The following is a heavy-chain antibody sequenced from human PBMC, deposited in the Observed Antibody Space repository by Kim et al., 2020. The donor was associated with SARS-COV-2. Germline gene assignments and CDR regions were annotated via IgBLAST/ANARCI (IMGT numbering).Heavy chain of an antibody. CDR1: GFTFSSYA. J-gene: IGHJ5*02. Sequence: GGSLRLSCAASGFTFSSYAMSWVRQAPGKGLEWVSAISGSGCSTYYADSVNGRFTISRDNSKNKLFLQMNSLRAEHTAVYYCAKDSRTVGDYAYYVFDPWCQGTLVTVSS. V-gene: IGHV3-23*01. CDR2: ISGSGCST. D-gene: IGHD4-17*01. CDR3: AKDSRTVGDYAYYVFDP.